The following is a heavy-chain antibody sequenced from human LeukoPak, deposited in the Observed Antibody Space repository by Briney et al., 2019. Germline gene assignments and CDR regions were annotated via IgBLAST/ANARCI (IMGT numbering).Heavy chain of an antibody. CDR3: ARQNYDIWTGYYDDY. Sequence: SLPALVKPTQTLTLTCTFSGFSLSTSGICVSWIRQPPVKSLEWLARTYWADDEDYSTSLKTRHTISKDTTNNQVVLTKPNMDPVDTATYYCARQNYDIWTGYYDDYWGQGTLVTVSS. CDR1: GFSLSTSGIC. V-gene: IGHV2-70*11. CDR2: TYWADDE. D-gene: IGHD3-9*01. J-gene: IGHJ4*02.